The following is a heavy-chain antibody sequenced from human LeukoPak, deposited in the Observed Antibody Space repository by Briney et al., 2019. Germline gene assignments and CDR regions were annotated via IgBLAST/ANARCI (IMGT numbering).Heavy chain of an antibody. D-gene: IGHD2-8*01. J-gene: IGHJ4*03. CDR3: TRHQWWLAPRNFDY. CDR2: INHSGST. Sequence: SETLSLTCAVYGGSFSGYYWSWIRQPPGKGLEWIGEINHSGSTNYNPSLKSRVTISVDTSKNQFSLKLSSVTAADMAVYYCTRHQWWLAPRNFDYWGQGTMVTVSS. CDR1: GGSFSGYY. V-gene: IGHV4-34*01.